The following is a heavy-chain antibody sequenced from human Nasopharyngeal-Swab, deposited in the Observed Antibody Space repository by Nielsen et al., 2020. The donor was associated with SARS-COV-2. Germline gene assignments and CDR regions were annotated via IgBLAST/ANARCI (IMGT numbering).Heavy chain of an antibody. J-gene: IGHJ4*02. V-gene: IGHV4-34*01. CDR3: ARGKVEVTMIVVVITTGSYYFDY. Sequence: RQAPGKGLEWIGEINHNGRTNYNPSLKSRVSISLDPSKNQFSLKLSSVTAADAAVYYCARGKVEVTMIVVVITTGSYYFDYWGRGTLVTVS. CDR2: INHNGRT. D-gene: IGHD3-22*01.